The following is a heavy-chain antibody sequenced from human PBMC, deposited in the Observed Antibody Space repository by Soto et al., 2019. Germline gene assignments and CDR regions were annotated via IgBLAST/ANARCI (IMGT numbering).Heavy chain of an antibody. CDR2: IDPTDSYT. CDR3: ARHTGKDSSLDY. V-gene: IGHV5-10-1*01. J-gene: IGHJ4*02. Sequence: PGESLKISCEGSGYTFAVHWISWGRQMPGKGLEWMGRIDPTDSYTDYSPTVQGHVTMSVDMSMNTAHLQWSSLQASDTAIYYCARHTGKDSSLDYWGQGTLVTVSS. D-gene: IGHD2-8*02. CDR1: GYTFAVHW.